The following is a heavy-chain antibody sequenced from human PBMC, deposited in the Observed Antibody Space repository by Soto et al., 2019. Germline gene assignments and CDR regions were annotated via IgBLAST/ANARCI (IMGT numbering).Heavy chain of an antibody. J-gene: IGHJ3*02. V-gene: IGHV1-69*05. CDR1: GGTXSSYA. CDR3: ARVCSGASCFLDAFDI. CDR2: IIPIFGTA. D-gene: IGHD2-15*01. Sequence: ASVKVSCKASGGTXSSYAISWVRQAPGQGLEWMGGIIPIFGTANYAQKFQGRVTMTTDASTSTAYMELRSLRSDDTAVYYCARVCSGASCFLDAFDIWGQGTMVTVSS.